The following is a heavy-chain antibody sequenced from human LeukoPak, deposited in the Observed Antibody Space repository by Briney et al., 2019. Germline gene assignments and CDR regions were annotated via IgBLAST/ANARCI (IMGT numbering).Heavy chain of an antibody. V-gene: IGHV1-24*01. CDR3: ASAVYYYDSSGSFGY. Sequence: ASVKVSCKVSGYTLTELSMHWVRQAPGKGLEWMGGFDPEDGETIYAQKFQGRVTMTEDTSTDTAYMELSSLRSEDTAVYYCASAVYYYDSSGSFGYWGQGTLVTVSS. J-gene: IGHJ4*02. CDR2: FDPEDGET. CDR1: GYTLTELS. D-gene: IGHD3-22*01.